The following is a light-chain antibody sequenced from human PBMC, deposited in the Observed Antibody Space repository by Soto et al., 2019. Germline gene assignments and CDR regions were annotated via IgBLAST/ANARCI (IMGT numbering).Light chain of an antibody. J-gene: IGLJ1*01. V-gene: IGLV2-18*01. CDR3: SLYTSSSTVV. Sequence: QSALTQPPSVSGSPGQSVTLSCTGTSSDVGSYSRVSWYQQPPGTAPKLMIYEVSNRPSGVPDRFSGSKSGNTASLTISGLQAEDEADYYCSLYTSSSTVVFGTGTKLTVL. CDR2: EVS. CDR1: SSDVGSYSR.